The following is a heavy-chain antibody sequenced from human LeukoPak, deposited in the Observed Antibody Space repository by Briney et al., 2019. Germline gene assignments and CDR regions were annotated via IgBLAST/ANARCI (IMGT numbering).Heavy chain of an antibody. CDR2: IKSKTDGGTT. V-gene: IGHV3-15*01. Sequence: GGSLRLSCAASGFTFSNAWMSWVRQAPGKGLEWVGRIKSKTDGGTTDYAAPVKGRFTISRDDSKTIAYLQMNSLKIDDTAVYYCTGGSSGYPDYWGQGTLVTVSS. CDR3: TGGSSGYPDY. J-gene: IGHJ4*02. CDR1: GFTFSNAW. D-gene: IGHD3-22*01.